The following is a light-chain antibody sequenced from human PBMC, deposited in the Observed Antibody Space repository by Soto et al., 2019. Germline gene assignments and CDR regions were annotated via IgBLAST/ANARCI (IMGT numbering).Light chain of an antibody. CDR2: GNS. J-gene: IGLJ2*01. CDR1: SSNIGAGYD. CDR3: KSYDSSLSGSV. Sequence: QSVLTQPPSVSGAPGQRVTISCTGSSSNIGAGYDVHWYQQLPGTAPKLLIYGNSNRPSGVPDRFSGSKSGTSASLAITGLRAQDEAAYYYKSYDSSLSGSVFGGGTKLTVL. V-gene: IGLV1-40*01.